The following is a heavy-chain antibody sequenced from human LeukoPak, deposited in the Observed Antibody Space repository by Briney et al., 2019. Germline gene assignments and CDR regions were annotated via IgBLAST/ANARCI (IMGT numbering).Heavy chain of an antibody. CDR2: ISAYNGNT. CDR3: ARAAQYYDIFGG. D-gene: IGHD3-9*01. V-gene: IGHV1-18*01. Sequence: GASVKVSCKASGYTFTSYGISWVRXAXXXXXXXMRWISAYNGNTNYAQKLQGRVTMTTDTSTSTAYMELRSLRSDDTAVYYCARAAQYYDIFGGWGQGTMVTVSS. J-gene: IGHJ3*01. CDR1: GYTFTSYG.